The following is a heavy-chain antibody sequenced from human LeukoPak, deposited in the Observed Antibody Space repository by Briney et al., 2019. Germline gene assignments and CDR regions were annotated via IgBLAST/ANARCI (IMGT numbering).Heavy chain of an antibody. Sequence: ASVKVSCKASGYTFTSYDINWVRQATGQGLEWMGWMNPNSGGTNYAQKFQGRVTMTRDTSISTAYMELSRLRSDDTAVYYCARDRGVVGNSGWFDPWGQGTLVTVSS. CDR1: GYTFTSYD. V-gene: IGHV1-2*02. D-gene: IGHD4-23*01. J-gene: IGHJ5*02. CDR3: ARDRGVVGNSGWFDP. CDR2: MNPNSGGT.